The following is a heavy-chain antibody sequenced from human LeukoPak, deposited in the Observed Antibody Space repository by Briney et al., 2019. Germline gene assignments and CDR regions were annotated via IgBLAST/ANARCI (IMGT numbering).Heavy chain of an antibody. CDR3: AKDRDGLAVAGPFDY. V-gene: IGHV3-23*01. Sequence: GGSLRLSCAASGFTFSSYAMSWVRQAPGKGLEWVSAISGSGGSTYYADSVKGRFTISRDNSKSTLYLQMNSLRAEDTAAYYCAKDRDGLAVAGPFDYWGQGTLVTVSS. J-gene: IGHJ4*02. CDR2: ISGSGGST. CDR1: GFTFSSYA. D-gene: IGHD6-19*01.